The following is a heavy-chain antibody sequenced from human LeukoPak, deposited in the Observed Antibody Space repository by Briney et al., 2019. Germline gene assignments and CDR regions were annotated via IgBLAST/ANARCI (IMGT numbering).Heavy chain of an antibody. D-gene: IGHD3-22*01. V-gene: IGHV3-20*04. CDR2: ISWNGGYI. CDR3: ARGYYDSSGKGGYFLDS. J-gene: IGHJ4*02. CDR1: GFTFDDYG. Sequence: GGSLRLSCAASGFTFDDYGMSWVRQGPGKGLEWVSGISWNGGYIGYVDSVKGRFTISRDNAKNSLYLQMNSLRAEDTAVYYCARGYYDSSGKGGYFLDSWGQGTLVTVSS.